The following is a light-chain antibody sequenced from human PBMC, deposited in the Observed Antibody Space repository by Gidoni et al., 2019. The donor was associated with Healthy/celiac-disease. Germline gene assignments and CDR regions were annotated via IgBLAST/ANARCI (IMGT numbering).Light chain of an antibody. CDR2: DAT. J-gene: IGKJ4*01. Sequence: EIVLTQSPATLSLSPGERATLSCRASQRVSSYLAWYQQKPGQAPRLLIYDATNRATGIPARVRGRGSGTEFTLTISSLGPEDFAGYYCQQRSKWPLXFXGGTKVEIK. CDR1: QRVSSY. V-gene: IGKV3-11*01. CDR3: QQRSKWPLX.